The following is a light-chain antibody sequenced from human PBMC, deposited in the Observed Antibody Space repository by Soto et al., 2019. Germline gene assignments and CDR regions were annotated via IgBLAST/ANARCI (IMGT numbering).Light chain of an antibody. CDR3: QQSSNIPWT. J-gene: IGKJ1*01. V-gene: IGKV1-39*01. CDR1: QNIENY. Sequence: IQLTQSPSSLSASVGDRVTVSCRSSQNIENYLSWYVQRPGKAPELLVYSTSKLKSGVPSRFRGRGSGTDFSLTISSLQSEDFGTYYCQQSSNIPWTFGQGTKVEIK. CDR2: STS.